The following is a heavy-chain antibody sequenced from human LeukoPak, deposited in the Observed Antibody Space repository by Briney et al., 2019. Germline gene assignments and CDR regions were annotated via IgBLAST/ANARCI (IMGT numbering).Heavy chain of an antibody. CDR3: AKSAGSSSYHYYMDV. J-gene: IGHJ6*03. D-gene: IGHD2-15*01. Sequence: PGRSLRLSCAASGFTFDDYAMHWVRQAPGEGLEWVSGLSWNSGSIDYAGSVKGRFTISRDNAKNSMYLQMNSLRADDTALYYCAKSAGSSSYHYYMDVWGKGTPVTVSS. CDR2: LSWNSGSI. CDR1: GFTFDDYA. V-gene: IGHV3-9*01.